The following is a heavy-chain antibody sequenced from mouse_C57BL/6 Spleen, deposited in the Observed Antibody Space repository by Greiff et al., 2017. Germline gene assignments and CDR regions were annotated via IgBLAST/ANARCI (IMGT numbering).Heavy chain of an antibody. J-gene: IGHJ2*01. CDR3: ARSLDPYYFDY. Sequence: EVKLVVSGPELVKPGDSVKISCKASGYSFTGYFMNWVMQSHGKSLEWIGRINPYNGDTFYNQKFKGKATLTVDNSSSTAHMELRSLTSEDSAVYYCARSLDPYYFDYWGQGTTLTVSS. CDR2: INPYNGDT. CDR1: GYSFTGYF. V-gene: IGHV1-20*01.